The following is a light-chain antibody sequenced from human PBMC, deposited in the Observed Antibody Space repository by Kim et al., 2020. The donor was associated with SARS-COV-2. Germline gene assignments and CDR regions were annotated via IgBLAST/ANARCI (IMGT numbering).Light chain of an antibody. Sequence: GETASISCRSSQSLLHTNGYDYLDWYVQKPGQSPQLLIYRGSTRASGVPDRFSGSGSGTDFTLEISRVEAEDVGVYYCMRALQTPRFGQGTKLEI. CDR1: QSLLHTNGYDY. CDR3: MRALQTPR. V-gene: IGKV2-28*01. J-gene: IGKJ2*03. CDR2: RGS.